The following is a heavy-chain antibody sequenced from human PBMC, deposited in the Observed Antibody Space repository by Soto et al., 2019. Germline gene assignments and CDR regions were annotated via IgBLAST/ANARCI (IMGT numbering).Heavy chain of an antibody. CDR1: GGTLRSYA. Sequence: GASVKVSCKASGGTLRSYAISWVRQPPGQGLEWMGGIIPIFGTANYAQKFRARDTITADEATSTANMELSNLRTDDTAVYYCAREEQCLAESHGEVFDIWGLGTMVTVS. V-gene: IGHV1-69*13. J-gene: IGHJ3*02. CDR3: AREEQCLAESHGEVFDI. CDR2: IIPIFGTA. D-gene: IGHD6-19*01.